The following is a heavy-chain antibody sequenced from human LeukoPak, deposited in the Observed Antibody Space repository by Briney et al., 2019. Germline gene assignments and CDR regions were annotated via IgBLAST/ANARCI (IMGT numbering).Heavy chain of an antibody. J-gene: IGHJ6*03. D-gene: IGHD4-11*01. CDR1: GGSFSGYY. V-gene: IGHV4-34*01. Sequence: SETLSLTCAVYGGSFSGYYWRWIRQPPGKGLEWIVEINHSGSTNYNPSLKSRVTISVNTSKNQFSLKLSSVTTANTAVYYCARGRPVIPYYYYYYMDVWGKGTTVTVSS. CDR2: INHSGST. CDR3: ARGRPVIPYYYYYYMDV.